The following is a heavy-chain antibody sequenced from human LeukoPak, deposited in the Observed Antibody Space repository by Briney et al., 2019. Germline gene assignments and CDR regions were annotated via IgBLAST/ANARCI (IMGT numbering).Heavy chain of an antibody. Sequence: PGRSLRLSCAASGFTFSSYGMHWVRQAPGEGLEWLAVISYDGANKYYADSVKGRFTISRDNSENTLYLQMNSLRAEDTAVYYCAKEEGSAWFLDYWGQGTLVTVSS. D-gene: IGHD6-19*01. CDR2: ISYDGANK. J-gene: IGHJ4*02. CDR1: GFTFSSYG. V-gene: IGHV3-30*18. CDR3: AKEEGSAWFLDY.